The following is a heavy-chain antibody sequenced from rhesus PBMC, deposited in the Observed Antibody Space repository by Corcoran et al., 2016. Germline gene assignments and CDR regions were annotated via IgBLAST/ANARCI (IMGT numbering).Heavy chain of an antibody. Sequence: QLQLQESGPGLVKPSETLSVTCAVSGGSISSSYWSWIRQAPGKGLEWIGYIYGSGNSTNYNPPFKSRVTLSVDTSKNQLSLKLSSVATADTAVYCCARVGGVSKYFEFWGQGALVTVSS. J-gene: IGHJ1*01. CDR2: IYGSGNST. CDR3: ARVGGVSKYFEF. D-gene: IGHD1-44*02. V-gene: IGHV4-169*01. CDR1: GGSISSSY.